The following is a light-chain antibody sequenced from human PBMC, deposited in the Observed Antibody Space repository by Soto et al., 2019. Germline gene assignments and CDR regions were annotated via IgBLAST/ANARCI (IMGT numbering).Light chain of an antibody. CDR1: QTISTY. CDR2: AAS. J-gene: IGKJ5*01. Sequence: DIQMTQSPSSLSASVGDRVTITCWTSQTISTYLNWYQHKPGKAPEVLIYAASNLQSGVPSRFSGSGSGTDFTLTISSLQPADFATYYCQQSYRTPITFCQGTRLEIK. CDR3: QQSYRTPIT. V-gene: IGKV1-39*01.